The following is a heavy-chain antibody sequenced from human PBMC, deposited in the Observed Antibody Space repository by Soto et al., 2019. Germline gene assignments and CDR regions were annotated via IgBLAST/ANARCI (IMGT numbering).Heavy chain of an antibody. J-gene: IGHJ5*02. CDR3: ARYASLPAAVDNWFAT. Sequence: SGPTLVNPTETLTLTCTVSGFSLSSAGMGVSWVRQPPGKALEWLANIFSNGEKSYTTSLKSRLTISKDTTKWQVVLSMTNPDPVDTATYYCARYASLPAAVDNWFATWGQGTLVTAPQ. D-gene: IGHD2-2*01. CDR1: GFSLSSAGMG. V-gene: IGHV2-26*01. CDR2: IFSNGEK.